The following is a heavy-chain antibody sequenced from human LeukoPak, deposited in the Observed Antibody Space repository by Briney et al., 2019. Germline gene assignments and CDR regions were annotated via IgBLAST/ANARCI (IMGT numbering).Heavy chain of an antibody. CDR2: IYTTGST. V-gene: IGHV4-61*02. Sequence: PSETLSLTCTVSGGSISSGSYFWTWIRQPAGKGLEWIGRIYTTGSTDYNPSLKSRVAISVDTSKNQFSLRLSSVTAADTALYYCARQGDSNSLVDYWGQGTLVTVSS. J-gene: IGHJ4*02. D-gene: IGHD6-13*01. CDR1: GGSISSGSYF. CDR3: ARQGDSNSLVDY.